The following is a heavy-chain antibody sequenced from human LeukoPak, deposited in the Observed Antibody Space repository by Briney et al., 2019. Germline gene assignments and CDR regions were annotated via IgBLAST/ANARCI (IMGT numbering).Heavy chain of an antibody. CDR1: GFTFSSYG. Sequence: GRSLRLSCAASGFTFSSYGMHWVRQAPGKGLEGVAVIWYDGSNKYYADSVKGRFTISRDNSKNTLYLQMNSLRAEDTAVYYCARDHRYCSSTSCYTGDYFDYWGQGTLVTVSP. CDR2: IWYDGSNK. J-gene: IGHJ4*02. CDR3: ARDHRYCSSTSCYTGDYFDY. V-gene: IGHV3-33*01. D-gene: IGHD2-2*02.